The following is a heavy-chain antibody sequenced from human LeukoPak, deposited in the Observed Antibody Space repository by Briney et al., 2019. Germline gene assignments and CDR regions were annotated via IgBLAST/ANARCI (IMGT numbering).Heavy chain of an antibody. Sequence: ASVKVSCKASGYTFTSYDINWVRQATGQGLEWMGWMNPNSGNTGYAQKFQGRVTITRDTSASTAYMELSSLRSEDTAVYYCAREVLPTQDIDYWGQGTLVTVSS. J-gene: IGHJ4*02. V-gene: IGHV1-8*01. CDR2: MNPNSGNT. CDR3: AREVLPTQDIDY. D-gene: IGHD3-10*01. CDR1: GYTFTSYD.